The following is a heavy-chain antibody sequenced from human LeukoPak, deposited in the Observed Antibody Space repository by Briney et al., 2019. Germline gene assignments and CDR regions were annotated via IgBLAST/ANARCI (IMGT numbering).Heavy chain of an antibody. V-gene: IGHV4-34*01. J-gene: IGHJ4*02. Sequence: SETLSLICAVYGGSFSGYYWSWIRQPPGKGLEWIGEINHSGSTNYNPSLKSRVTISVDTSKNQFSLKLSSVTAADTAVYYCARAYSGIVVVPAARTRWDYWGQGTLVTVSS. CDR1: GGSFSGYY. D-gene: IGHD2-2*01. CDR3: ARAYSGIVVVPAARTRWDY. CDR2: INHSGST.